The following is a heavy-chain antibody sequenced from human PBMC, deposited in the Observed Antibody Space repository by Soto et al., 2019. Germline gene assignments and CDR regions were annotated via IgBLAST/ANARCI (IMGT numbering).Heavy chain of an antibody. CDR1: GGSISSSSYY. CDR2: IYYSGST. Sequence: SETLSLTCTVSGGSISSSSYYWGWIRQPPGKGLEWIGSIYYSGSTYYNPSLKSRVTISVDTSKNQFSLKLRSVTAADTAVYYCARDRDYGDYYYYGMDVWGQGTTVTVSS. CDR3: ARDRDYGDYYYYGMDV. V-gene: IGHV4-39*07. J-gene: IGHJ6*02. D-gene: IGHD4-17*01.